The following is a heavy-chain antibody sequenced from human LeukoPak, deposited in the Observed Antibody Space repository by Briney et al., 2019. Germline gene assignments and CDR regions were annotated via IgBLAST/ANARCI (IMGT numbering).Heavy chain of an antibody. CDR2: ISSSGSTI. CDR1: GFTFSDYY. D-gene: IGHD6-13*01. Sequence: GALRLSCAASGFTFSDYYMSWIRQAPGKGLEWVSYISSSGSTIYYADSVKGRFTISRDNAKNSLYLQMNSLRAEDTAVYYCARDGPYSRDPVVDYWGQGTLVTVSS. CDR3: ARDGPYSRDPVVDY. J-gene: IGHJ4*02. V-gene: IGHV3-11*04.